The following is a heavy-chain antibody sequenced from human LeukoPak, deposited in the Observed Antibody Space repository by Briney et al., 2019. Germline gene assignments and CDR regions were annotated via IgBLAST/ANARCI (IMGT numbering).Heavy chain of an antibody. CDR2: ISYSGST. CDR1: GGSITDYY. Sequence: SETLSLTCIVSGGSITDYYWSWVRQPPGKGLEWIGYISYSGSTNYNPSLKSRVTISVDTSRNQFSLKLSSVTAADTAVYYCARRYGYCGGDCYPVDWYFDLWGRGSLITVSS. CDR3: ARRYGYCGGDCYPVDWYFDL. V-gene: IGHV4-59*08. J-gene: IGHJ2*01. D-gene: IGHD2-21*02.